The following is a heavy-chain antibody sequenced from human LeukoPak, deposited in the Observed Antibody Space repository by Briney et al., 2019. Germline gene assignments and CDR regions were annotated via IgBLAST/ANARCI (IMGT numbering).Heavy chain of an antibody. J-gene: IGHJ5*02. V-gene: IGHV1-18*01. CDR1: GYTFSTYG. D-gene: IGHD3-22*01. Sequence: GASVKVSCKASGYTFSTYGISWVRQAPGQGLEWMGWISAYNGNTNYAQKLQGRVTMTTDTSTSTAYMELSRLRSDDTAVYYCARDDYYDSSGYYWRISWFDPWGQGTLATVSS. CDR2: ISAYNGNT. CDR3: ARDDYYDSSGYYWRISWFDP.